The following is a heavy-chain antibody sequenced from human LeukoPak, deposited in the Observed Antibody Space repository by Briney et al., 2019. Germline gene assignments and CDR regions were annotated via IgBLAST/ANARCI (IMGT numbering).Heavy chain of an antibody. CDR1: GFTFSSYS. CDR3: ARENPYSYGYPDY. Sequence: GGSLRLSCAASGFTFSSYSMNWVRQAPGKGLEWVSSISSSSSYIYYADSVKGRFTISRDNAKNSLYLQMNSLRAEDTAVYYCARENPYSYGYPDYWGQGTLVTVSS. D-gene: IGHD5-18*01. V-gene: IGHV3-21*01. CDR2: ISSSSSYI. J-gene: IGHJ4*02.